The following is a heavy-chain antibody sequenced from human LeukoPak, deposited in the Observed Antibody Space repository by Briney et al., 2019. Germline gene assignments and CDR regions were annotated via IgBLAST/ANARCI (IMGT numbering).Heavy chain of an antibody. CDR2: IKKDGSEK. D-gene: IGHD6-13*01. CDR1: GFIFSGSW. Sequence: GGSLRLSCTASGFIFSGSWMAWIRQAPGKGLEWVAIIKKDGSEKYYVDSMKGRFTISRDNAKNSLFLQMNSLRAEDTAVYYCAKDHSDIAAAADYWGQGTLVTVSS. CDR3: AKDHSDIAAAADY. V-gene: IGHV3-7*01. J-gene: IGHJ4*02.